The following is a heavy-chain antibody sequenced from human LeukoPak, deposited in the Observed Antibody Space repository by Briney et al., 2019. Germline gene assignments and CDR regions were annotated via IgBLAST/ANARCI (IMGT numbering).Heavy chain of an antibody. CDR3: ARRLTTATFDY. J-gene: IGHJ4*02. Sequence: GESLKISCKGSGYTFTNYWIGWVRQMPGKGLEWMGIIYPGDSDTRYSPSFQGLVTISVDKSISTAYLQWSSLKASDTAMYYCARRLTTATFDYWGQGTLVTVSS. V-gene: IGHV5-51*01. CDR1: GYTFTNYW. CDR2: IYPGDSDT. D-gene: IGHD4-11*01.